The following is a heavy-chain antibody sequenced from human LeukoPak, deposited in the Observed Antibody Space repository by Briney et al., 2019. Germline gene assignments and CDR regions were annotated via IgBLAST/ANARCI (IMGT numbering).Heavy chain of an antibody. CDR2: IIPIFGTA. D-gene: IGHD6-13*01. CDR3: AKGKTWGIAAAGTAEHAFDI. Sequence: ASVKVSCKASGGTFSSYAISWVRPAPGQGLEWMGGIIPIFGTANYAQKFQGRVTITADESTSTAYMELSSLRSEDTAVYYCAKGKTWGIAAAGTAEHAFDIWGQGTMVTVSS. CDR1: GGTFSSYA. V-gene: IGHV1-69*13. J-gene: IGHJ3*02.